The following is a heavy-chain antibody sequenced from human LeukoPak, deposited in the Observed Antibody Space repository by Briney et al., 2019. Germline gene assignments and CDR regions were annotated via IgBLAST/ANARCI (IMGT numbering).Heavy chain of an antibody. D-gene: IGHD2-15*01. Sequence: GGSLRLSCVASGFTFTSYGMSWVRQAPGKRLEWVSGISGSGDATYYADSVKGRFTISRDNSKNTLYLQMNSLRAEETAVYYCAQPIGLCNGGNRLLPHRGPGNPVNVSS. CDR3: AQPIGLCNGGNRLLPH. CDR2: ISGSGDAT. J-gene: IGHJ4*02. CDR1: GFTFTSYG. V-gene: IGHV3-23*01.